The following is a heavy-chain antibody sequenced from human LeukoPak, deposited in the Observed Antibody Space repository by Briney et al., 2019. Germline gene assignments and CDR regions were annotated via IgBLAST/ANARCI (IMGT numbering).Heavy chain of an antibody. Sequence: GTSLRLSCEASGFTFSSYAMHWVRQAPGKGLEWVSSISSSSSYIYYADSVKGRFTISRDNAKNSLYLQMNSLRAEDTAVYYCAGAEAGLNDYWGQGTLVTVSS. CDR2: ISSSSSYI. V-gene: IGHV3-21*01. CDR3: AGAEAGLNDY. J-gene: IGHJ4*02. CDR1: GFTFSSYA.